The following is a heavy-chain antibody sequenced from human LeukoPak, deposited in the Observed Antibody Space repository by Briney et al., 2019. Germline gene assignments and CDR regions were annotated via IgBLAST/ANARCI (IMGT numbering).Heavy chain of an antibody. Sequence: GGSLRLSCAASGFTFSSYAMSWVRQAPGKGLEWVSAISGSGGSTYYADSVKGQFTISRDNSKNTLYLQMNSLRAEDTAVYYCAKDRQRFAAAGTTFDYWGQGTLVTVSS. V-gene: IGHV3-23*01. D-gene: IGHD6-13*01. J-gene: IGHJ4*02. CDR1: GFTFSSYA. CDR3: AKDRQRFAAAGTTFDY. CDR2: ISGSGGST.